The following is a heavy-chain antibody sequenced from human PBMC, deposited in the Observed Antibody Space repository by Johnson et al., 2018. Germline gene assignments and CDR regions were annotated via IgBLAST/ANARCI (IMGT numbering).Heavy chain of an antibody. CDR3: AREYYYDNKGSAFDI. J-gene: IGHJ3*02. CDR1: GFTFSSYA. CDR2: ISGSGGST. V-gene: IGHV3-23*01. D-gene: IGHD3-22*01. Sequence: VQLQESGGGSVQPGGSLRLSCAASGFTFSSYAMSWVRQAPGKGLEWVSAISGSGGSTYYADSVKGRFTISRDNSKNSLFLQMNSLRAEDTAVYYCAREYYYDNKGSAFDIWGQGTMVTVSS.